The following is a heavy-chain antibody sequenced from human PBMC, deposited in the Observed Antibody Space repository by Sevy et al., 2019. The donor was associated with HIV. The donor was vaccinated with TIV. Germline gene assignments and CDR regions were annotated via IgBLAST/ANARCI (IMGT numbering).Heavy chain of an antibody. CDR2: IQYDGSNK. Sequence: GGSLRLSCAASGFSFSSYGMHWVRQAPGKGLEWMSYIQYDGSNKDYADSVKGRFTISRDNSKNTLYLKMKSLRVEDTAVFYCVKEGGGEGGDHWGQGTLVTVSS. V-gene: IGHV3-30*02. CDR3: VKEGGGEGGDH. D-gene: IGHD2-21*01. J-gene: IGHJ4*02. CDR1: GFSFSSYG.